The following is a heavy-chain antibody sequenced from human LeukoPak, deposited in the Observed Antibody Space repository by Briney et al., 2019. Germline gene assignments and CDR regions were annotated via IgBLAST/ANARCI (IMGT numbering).Heavy chain of an antibody. CDR1: GFTFSFYA. CDR3: AKGLSSGDYGLDY. D-gene: IGHD4-17*01. V-gene: IGHV3-23*01. J-gene: IGHJ4*02. CDR2: FSGSGNT. Sequence: GGSLRLSCAASGFTFSFYAMSWVRQAPGKGLEWVSTFSGSGNTYYAGSVKGRFTISRDNSKNTLYLQMNSLRPEDTAVYFCAKGLSSGDYGLDYWGQGTLVTVSS.